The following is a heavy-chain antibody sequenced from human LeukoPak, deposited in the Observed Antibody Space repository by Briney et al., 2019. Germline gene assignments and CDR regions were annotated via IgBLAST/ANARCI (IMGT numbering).Heavy chain of an antibody. CDR1: GFTFGDYA. CDR2: IRSKAYSGTT. D-gene: IGHD3-22*01. J-gene: IGHJ6*02. CDR3: TRGHQDYYDSSGYYRYYYYGMDV. Sequence: GGSLRLSCTASGFTFGDYAMSWVRQAPGKGLEWVGFIRSKAYSGTTEYAASVKGRFTISRDDSKSIAYLQMNSLKTEDTAVYYCTRGHQDYYDSSGYYRYYYYGMDVWGQGTTVTVSS. V-gene: IGHV3-49*04.